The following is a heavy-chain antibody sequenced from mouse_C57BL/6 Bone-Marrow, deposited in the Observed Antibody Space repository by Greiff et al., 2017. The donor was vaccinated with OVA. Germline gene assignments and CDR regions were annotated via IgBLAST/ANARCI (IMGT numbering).Heavy chain of an antibody. Sequence: EVQLQQSGPELVKPGASVKISCKASGYTFTDYYMNWVKQSHGKSLEWIGDINPNNGGTSYNQKFKGKATLTVDKSSSTAYMELRSLTSEDSAVYYCAREYYGSSWYFDVWGTGTTVTVSS. CDR1: GYTFTDYY. CDR2: INPNNGGT. CDR3: AREYYGSSWYFDV. J-gene: IGHJ1*03. V-gene: IGHV1-26*01. D-gene: IGHD1-1*01.